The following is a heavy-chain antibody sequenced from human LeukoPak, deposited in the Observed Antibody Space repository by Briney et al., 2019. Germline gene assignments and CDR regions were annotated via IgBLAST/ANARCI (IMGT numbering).Heavy chain of an antibody. D-gene: IGHD3-10*01. CDR3: ARDHGSGSYYADY. V-gene: IGHV1-2*02. J-gene: IGHJ4*02. CDR2: INPNSGGT. Sequence: XMGWINPNSGGTNYAQKFQGKVTMTRDTSISTAYMELSRLRSDDTAVYYCARDHGSGSYYADYWGQGTLVTVSS.